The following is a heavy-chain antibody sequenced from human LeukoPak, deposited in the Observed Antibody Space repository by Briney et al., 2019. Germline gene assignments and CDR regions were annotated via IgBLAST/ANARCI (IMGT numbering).Heavy chain of an antibody. Sequence: WETLSLTCTVSGGSISNSYWSWIRQPPGKGLECIGYIYYIGSTNYNPSLKSRVTISVDTSKNQFSLKLSSVTAADTAMYYCARHRPGGYFDYWGQGTIVSVSS. CDR2: IYYIGST. J-gene: IGHJ4*02. CDR3: ARHRPGGYFDY. V-gene: IGHV4-59*08. CDR1: GGSISNSY. D-gene: IGHD6-13*01.